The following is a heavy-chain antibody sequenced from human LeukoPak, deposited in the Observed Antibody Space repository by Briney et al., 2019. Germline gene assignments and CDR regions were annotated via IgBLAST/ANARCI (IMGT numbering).Heavy chain of an antibody. CDR2: IYSGGST. J-gene: IGHJ4*02. CDR3: ARWRYSGYEGFDY. V-gene: IGHV3-53*01. D-gene: IGHD5-12*01. CDR1: GFTVSSNY. Sequence: GGSLRLSCAASGFTVSSNYMSWVRQAPGKGLEWVSVIYSGGSTYYADSVKGRFTIPRDNSKNTLYLQMNSLRAEDTAVYYCARWRYSGYEGFDYWGQGTLVTVSS.